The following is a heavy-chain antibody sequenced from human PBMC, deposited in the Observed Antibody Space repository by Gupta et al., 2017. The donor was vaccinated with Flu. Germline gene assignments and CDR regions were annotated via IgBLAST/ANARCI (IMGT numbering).Heavy chain of an antibody. CDR1: GGSVTSGSYY. Sequence: QVQLQESGPGLVKPSQTLSLTCAVSGGSVTSGSYYWSWIRQPAGKGLGWIGRFHTSGSTYYNPSLQSRVTMSLDMSRNQFSLKLSFVTAADTAVYYCARDLGYSVNYWGQGALVTVSS. V-gene: IGHV4-61*02. CDR2: FHTSGST. CDR3: ARDLGYSVNY. D-gene: IGHD6-13*01. J-gene: IGHJ4*02.